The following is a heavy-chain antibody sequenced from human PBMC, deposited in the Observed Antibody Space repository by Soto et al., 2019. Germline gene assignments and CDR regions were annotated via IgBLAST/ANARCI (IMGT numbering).Heavy chain of an antibody. CDR1: GYTFTSYA. J-gene: IGHJ5*02. CDR3: ARDGPLRYFDWLLSP. D-gene: IGHD3-9*01. Sequence: WASVKVSCKASGYTFTSYAMHWVRQAPGQRLEWMGWINAGNGNTKYSQKFQGRVTITRDTSASTAYMELSSLRSEDTAVYYCARDGPLRYFDWLLSPWGQGTLVTVSS. CDR2: INAGNGNT. V-gene: IGHV1-3*01.